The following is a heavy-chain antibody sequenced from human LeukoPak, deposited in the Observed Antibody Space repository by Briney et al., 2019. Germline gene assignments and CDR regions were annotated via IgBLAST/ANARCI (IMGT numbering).Heavy chain of an antibody. V-gene: IGHV1-69*04. CDR3: ARGTYYYDSSGYRFFDY. D-gene: IGHD3-22*01. J-gene: IGHJ4*02. CDR2: IIPILGIA. Sequence: SVKVSCKASGGTFSSYAISWVRQAPGQGLEWMGRIIPILGIANYAQKFQGRVTITADKSTSTAYMELSSLRSEDTAVYYCARGTYYYDSSGYRFFDYWGQGTLVTVSS. CDR1: GGTFSSYA.